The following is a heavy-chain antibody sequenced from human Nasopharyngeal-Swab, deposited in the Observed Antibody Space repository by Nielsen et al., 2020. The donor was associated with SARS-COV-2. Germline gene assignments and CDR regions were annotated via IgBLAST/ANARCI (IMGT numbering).Heavy chain of an antibody. D-gene: IGHD5-24*01. CDR3: ARGQGVGGFKTRNYYGMDV. Sequence: ASVKVSCKASGYTFTSYDISWVRQATAQGLEWMGWMNPNSGNTGYAQKFQGRVTMTRDNSISTAYMELSSLRSEDTAVYYCARGQGVGGFKTRNYYGMDVWGQGTTVTVSS. J-gene: IGHJ6*02. CDR2: MNPNSGNT. CDR1: GYTFTSYD. V-gene: IGHV1-8*01.